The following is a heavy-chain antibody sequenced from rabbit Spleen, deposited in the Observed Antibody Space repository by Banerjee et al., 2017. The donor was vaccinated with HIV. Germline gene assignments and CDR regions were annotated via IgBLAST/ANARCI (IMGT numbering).Heavy chain of an antibody. V-gene: IGHV1S40*01. J-gene: IGHJ3*01. CDR2: SYAGSSGST. D-gene: IGHD7-1*01. CDR1: GFSFNSGHD. CDR3: ARDTGTSFSTYGMDL. Sequence: QSLEESGGGLVKPGASLTLTCKASGFSFNSGHDMCWVRQAPGKGLEWIACSYAGSSGSTYSAIWAKGRFTISKTSSTTVTLQMTSLTAADTATYFCARDTGTSFSTYGMDLWGQGTLVTVS.